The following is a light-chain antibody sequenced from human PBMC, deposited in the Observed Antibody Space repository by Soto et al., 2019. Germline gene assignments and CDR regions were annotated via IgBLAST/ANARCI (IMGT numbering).Light chain of an antibody. Sequence: DIQMTQSPSSLSASVGDRVTITCRASQSISSYLNWYQQKPGKAPKLLIYAASSLQSGVPSRFSGSGSGTDFTLTISSLQPEDFATYYCQQCYSTPGAFGGGTKLNIK. CDR2: AAS. CDR1: QSISSY. J-gene: IGKJ4*01. CDR3: QQCYSTPGA. V-gene: IGKV1-39*01.